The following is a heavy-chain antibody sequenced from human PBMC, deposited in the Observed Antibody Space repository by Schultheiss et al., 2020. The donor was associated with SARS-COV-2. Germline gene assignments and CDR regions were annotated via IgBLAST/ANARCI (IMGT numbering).Heavy chain of an antibody. J-gene: IGHJ4*02. CDR3: TITGTSG. CDR1: GFTFSSYG. CDR2: IWYDGSKK. Sequence: GESLKISCAASGFTFSSYGVHWVRQAPGKGLEWVAVIWYDGSKKYYADSVRGRFTISRDNSKNTLYLQMNSLRAEDTAVYYCTITGTSGWGQGTLVTVSS. V-gene: IGHV3-33*01. D-gene: IGHD1-7*01.